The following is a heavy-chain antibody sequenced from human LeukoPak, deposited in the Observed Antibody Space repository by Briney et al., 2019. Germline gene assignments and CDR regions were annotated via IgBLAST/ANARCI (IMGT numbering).Heavy chain of an antibody. CDR1: GFTFSNYW. CDR2: IKKDGGEK. D-gene: IGHD3-22*01. J-gene: IGHJ4*02. V-gene: IGHV3-7*01. CDR3: ALYSSGYSYYFDY. Sequence: GGSLRLSCAASGFTFSNYWMSWVRQAPGKGLEWVANIKKDGGEKYYVDSVKGRFTISRDNAKNSLYLQMNSLRAEDTAVYYCALYSSGYSYYFDYWGQGTLVTVSS.